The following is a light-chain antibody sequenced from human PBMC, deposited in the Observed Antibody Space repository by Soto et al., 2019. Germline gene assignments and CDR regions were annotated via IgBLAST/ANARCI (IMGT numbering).Light chain of an antibody. Sequence: EIVLTQSPATLSLSPGERATLSCRASQSISSFLAWYQHKPGQAPRLLIDDVSNRATGIPARFSASGSGRDFTLTISSLEPEDFAVDYGHQRSSWPLTFGGGATVEIK. V-gene: IGKV3-11*02. J-gene: IGKJ4*01. CDR1: QSISSF. CDR2: DVS. CDR3: HQRSSWPLT.